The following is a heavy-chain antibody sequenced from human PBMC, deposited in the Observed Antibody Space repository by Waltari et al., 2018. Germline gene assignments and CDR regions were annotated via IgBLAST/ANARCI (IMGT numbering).Heavy chain of an antibody. V-gene: IGHV1-18*01. CDR1: GYTFTSYG. CDR3: ASRLGTRYYYDMLDWHAFDI. Sequence: PGASVKVSCKASGYTFTSYGISWVRQAPGQGLEWMGWISAYNGNTNYAQKLQGRVTMTTDTSTSTAYMELRSLRSDDTAVYYCASRLGTRYYYDMLDWHAFDIWGQGTMVTVSS. CDR2: ISAYNGNT. J-gene: IGHJ3*02. D-gene: IGHD3-22*01.